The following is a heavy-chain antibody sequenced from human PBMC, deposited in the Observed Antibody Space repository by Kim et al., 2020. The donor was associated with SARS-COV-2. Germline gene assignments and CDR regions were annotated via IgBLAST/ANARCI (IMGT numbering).Heavy chain of an antibody. CDR1: GGSISSSSYY. J-gene: IGHJ4*02. CDR3: ARLNYFDSSGYYPSFDY. D-gene: IGHD3-22*01. Sequence: SETLSLTCTVSGGSISSSSYYWGWIRQPPGKGLEWIGSIYYSGITYYNPSLKSRVAMSVDTSKNQFSLKLSSVTAADTAVYYCARLNYFDSSGYYPSFDYWGQRTLGTVSS. V-gene: IGHV4-39*01. CDR2: IYYSGIT.